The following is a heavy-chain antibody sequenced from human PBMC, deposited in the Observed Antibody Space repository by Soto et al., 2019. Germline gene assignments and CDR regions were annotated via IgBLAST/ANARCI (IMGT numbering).Heavy chain of an antibody. CDR3: ARIKSSGWVDY. J-gene: IGHJ4*02. D-gene: IGHD6-19*01. CDR2: IDWDDDK. V-gene: IGHV2-70*11. Sequence: GSGPTLVNPTQTLTLTCTFSGFSLRTSGRCVSWIRQPPGKALEWLARIDWDDDKYYSTSLKTRLTISKDTSKNQVVLTMTNMDPVDTGTYYCARIKSSGWVDYWGQGTLVTVSS. CDR1: GFSLRTSGRC.